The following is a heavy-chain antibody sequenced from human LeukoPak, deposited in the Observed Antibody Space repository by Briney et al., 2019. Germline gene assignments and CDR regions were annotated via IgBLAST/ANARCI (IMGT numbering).Heavy chain of an antibody. D-gene: IGHD6-6*01. CDR2: INHSGST. CDR3: ASYEYSSSFDYFDY. V-gene: IGHV4-34*01. Sequence: PSETLSLTCAVYGGSFSGYYWSWIRQPPGKGLEWIGEINHSGSTNYNPSLKSRVTISVDTSKNQFSLKLSSVTAADTAVYYCASYEYSSSFDYFDYWGQGTLVTVSS. J-gene: IGHJ4*02. CDR1: GGSFSGYY.